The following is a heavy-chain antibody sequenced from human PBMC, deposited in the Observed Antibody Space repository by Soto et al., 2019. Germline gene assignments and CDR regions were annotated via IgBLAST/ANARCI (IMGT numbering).Heavy chain of an antibody. Sequence: QVQLVQPGDEVKKPGASVKVSCKASGYTFTSYAMHWVRQAPGQRLEWMGWINAGNGNTKYSKKFQGRVTITRDKSASTAYMELSSLRSEDTAVYYCARDRMEKWVTPAYWGQGTLVTVSS. CDR3: ARDRMEKWVTPAY. D-gene: IGHD1-26*01. V-gene: IGHV1-3*01. CDR1: GYTFTSYA. CDR2: INAGNGNT. J-gene: IGHJ4*02.